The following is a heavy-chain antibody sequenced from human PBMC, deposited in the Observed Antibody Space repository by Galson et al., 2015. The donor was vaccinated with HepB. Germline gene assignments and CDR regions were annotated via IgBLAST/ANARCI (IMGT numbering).Heavy chain of an antibody. Sequence: SLRLSCAASGFTFSSYGMHWVRQAPGKGLEWVAVISYDGSNKYYADSVKGRFTISRDNSKNTLYLQMNSLRAEDTAVYYCAKGVAAAGTHYYYRDVWVKGTTVT. CDR2: ISYDGSNK. CDR1: GFTFSSYG. J-gene: IGHJ6*03. D-gene: IGHD6-13*01. V-gene: IGHV3-30*18. CDR3: AKGVAAAGTHYYYRDV.